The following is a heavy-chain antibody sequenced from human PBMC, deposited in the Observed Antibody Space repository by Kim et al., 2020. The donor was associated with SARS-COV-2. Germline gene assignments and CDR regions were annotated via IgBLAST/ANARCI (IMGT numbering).Heavy chain of an antibody. V-gene: IGHV4-39*01. CDR2: IYYSGST. D-gene: IGHD3-22*01. J-gene: IGHJ2*01. CDR3: ARRGRDSSGYYFPSNWYFEL. Sequence: SETLSLTCTVSGGSISSSSYYWGWIRQPPGKGLEWIGSIYYSGSTYYNPSLKSRVTISVDTSKNQFSLKLSSVTAADTAVYYCARRGRDSSGYYFPSNWYFELWGRGTLVTVSS. CDR1: GGSISSSSYY.